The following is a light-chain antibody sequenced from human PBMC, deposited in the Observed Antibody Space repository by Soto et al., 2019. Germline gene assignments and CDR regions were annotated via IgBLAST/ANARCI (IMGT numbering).Light chain of an antibody. Sequence: NFMLTQPHSVSESPGKTVTISCTRSGGSIANNYVQWYQQRPGSAPTPVIFQDNERPSGVPDRFSGSIDSSSNSASLTISGLMTEDEADYYCHSYDSSAHWVFGGGTKVTVL. CDR3: HSYDSSAHWV. V-gene: IGLV6-57*04. J-gene: IGLJ3*02. CDR2: QDN. CDR1: GGSIANNY.